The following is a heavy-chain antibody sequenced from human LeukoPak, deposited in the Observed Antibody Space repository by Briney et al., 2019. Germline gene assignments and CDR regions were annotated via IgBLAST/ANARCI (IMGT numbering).Heavy chain of an antibody. V-gene: IGHV4-34*01. CDR1: GGSFSGYY. CDR2: INHSGST. J-gene: IGHJ6*03. CDR3: ARWSGSVTARNYYYYMDV. Sequence: SETLSLTCAVYGGSFSGYYWSWIRQPPGRGLEWIGEINHSGSTNYNPSLKSRVTISVDASRNQFSLNLSSVTAADTAVYYCARWSGSVTARNYYYYMDVWGEGTTVTVSS. D-gene: IGHD6-6*01.